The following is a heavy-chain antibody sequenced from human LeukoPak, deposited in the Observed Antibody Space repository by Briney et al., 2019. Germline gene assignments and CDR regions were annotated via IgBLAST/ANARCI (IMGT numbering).Heavy chain of an antibody. CDR2: IYSGGST. J-gene: IGHJ4*02. V-gene: IGHV3-66*02. D-gene: IGHD6-19*01. CDR1: GFTVSSNY. Sequence: GGSLRLSCAASGFTVSSNYMSWVRQAPGKGLEWVSAIYSGGSTYYADSVKGRFTISRDNSKNTLYPQMNSLRAEETAVYYCARDRGGRKRYSSGWYPPDYWGQGTLVTVSS. CDR3: ARDRGGRKRYSSGWYPPDY.